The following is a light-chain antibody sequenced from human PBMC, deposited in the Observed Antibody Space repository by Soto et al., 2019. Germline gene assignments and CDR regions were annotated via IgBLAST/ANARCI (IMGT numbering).Light chain of an antibody. J-gene: IGKJ1*01. CDR1: QTISTY. CDR2: DAS. CDR3: QQYNNWPPDT. V-gene: IGKV1-39*01. Sequence: DIPMTQSPSSLSASVGDRVTITCRASQTISTYLNWYQQKPGKAPRLLIYDASSLLSGVPSRFSGSGSGTDFTLTIASLQPEDFAVYYCQQYNNWPPDTFGQGTKVEIK.